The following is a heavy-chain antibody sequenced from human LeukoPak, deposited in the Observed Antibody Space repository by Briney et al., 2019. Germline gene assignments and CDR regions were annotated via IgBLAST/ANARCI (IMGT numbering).Heavy chain of an antibody. CDR3: ARVWSEYGAGSRTFDY. CDR2: INPNSGGT. V-gene: IGHV1-2*02. Sequence: ASVKVSCKASGYTFTGYYMHWVRQAPGQGLEWMGWINPNSGGTNYAQKFQGRVTMTRDTSISTAYMGLSSLRSNDTAVYYCARVWSEYGAGSRTFDYWGQGTLVTVSS. D-gene: IGHD3-10*01. J-gene: IGHJ4*02. CDR1: GYTFTGYY.